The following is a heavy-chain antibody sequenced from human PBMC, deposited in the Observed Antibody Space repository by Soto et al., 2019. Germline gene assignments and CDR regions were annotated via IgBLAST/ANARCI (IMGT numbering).Heavy chain of an antibody. CDR3: ARGLGITMVRGVDNWFDP. V-gene: IGHV4-31*03. Sequence: PSETLSLTCTVSGGSISSGGYYWSWIRQHPGKGLEWIGYIYYSGSTYYNPSLKSRVTISVDTSKNQFSLKLSSVTAADTAVYYCARGLGITMVRGVDNWFDPWGQGTLVTVSS. J-gene: IGHJ5*02. D-gene: IGHD3-10*01. CDR2: IYYSGST. CDR1: GGSISSGGYY.